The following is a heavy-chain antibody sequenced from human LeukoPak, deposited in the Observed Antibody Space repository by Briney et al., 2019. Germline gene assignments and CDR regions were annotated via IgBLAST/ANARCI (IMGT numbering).Heavy chain of an antibody. J-gene: IGHJ4*02. D-gene: IGHD3-9*01. CDR3: AKWGDYDVLTGYYVSDY. V-gene: IGHV3-23*01. CDR1: GFTFSNYA. CDR2: ITGSGGNT. Sequence: GGSLRLSCAASGFTFSNYAMSWVRQAPGKGLEWVSAITGSGGNTYYADSVKGRFTISRDNSRNTVFLQMNSLRAEDTAVYYCAKWGDYDVLTGYYVSDYWGQGTLVTVSS.